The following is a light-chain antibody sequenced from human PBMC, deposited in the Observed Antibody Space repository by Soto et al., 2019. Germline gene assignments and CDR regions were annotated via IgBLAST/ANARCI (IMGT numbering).Light chain of an antibody. J-gene: IGKJ1*01. CDR3: QQRTSSPLN. CDR1: QSVSSY. CDR2: DAS. Sequence: EIVLTQSPATLSLSPGERATLSCRASQSVSSYLAWYQQKPGQAPRLLIYDASNRATGIPARFSGSGSGTDFPLSISSLEPEDFAVYYCQQRTSSPLNFGRGTKVEIK. V-gene: IGKV3-11*01.